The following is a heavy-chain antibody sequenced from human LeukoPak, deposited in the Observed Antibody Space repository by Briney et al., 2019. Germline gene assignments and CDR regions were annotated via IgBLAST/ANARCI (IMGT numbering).Heavy chain of an antibody. V-gene: IGHV4-30-2*01. D-gene: IGHD6-13*01. Sequence: SQTLSLTCTVSGGSISSGGYYWSWIRQPPGKGLEWIGYIYHSGSTYYNPSLKSRVTISVDRSKNQFSLKLSSVTAADTAVYYCASGSSWYRDLIYWGQGTLVTVSS. CDR3: ASGSSWYRDLIY. CDR2: IYHSGST. J-gene: IGHJ4*02. CDR1: GGSISSGGYY.